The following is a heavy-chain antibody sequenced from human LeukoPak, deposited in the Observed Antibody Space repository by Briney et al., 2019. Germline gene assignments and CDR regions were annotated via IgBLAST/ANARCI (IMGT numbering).Heavy chain of an antibody. CDR2: ISDSGGRT. D-gene: IGHD3-22*01. Sequence: GGSLRLSCAVSGITLSNYGMTWVRQAPGKGLEWVAGISDSGGRTNYADSVKGRFTISRDNPKNTLYLQMNSLRAEDTAVYFCAKRGVVIRVILVGLHKEAYYFDSWGQGVLVTVSS. V-gene: IGHV3-23*01. J-gene: IGHJ4*02. CDR1: GITLSNYG. CDR3: AKRGVVIRVILVGLHKEAYYFDS.